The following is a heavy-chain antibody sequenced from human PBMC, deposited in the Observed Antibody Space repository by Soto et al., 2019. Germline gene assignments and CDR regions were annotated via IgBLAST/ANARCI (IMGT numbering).Heavy chain of an antibody. D-gene: IGHD3-3*01. J-gene: IGHJ6*03. Sequence: ASVKLSCKACGDSFTSYGISWVRQAPEQGLEWMGWISAYNGNTNYAQKLQGRVTMTTDTSTSTAYMELRSLRSDDTAVYYCARGPTRDFWSGYSGPNYYYMDVWGKGTTVTVSS. CDR1: GDSFTSYG. CDR2: ISAYNGNT. CDR3: ARGPTRDFWSGYSGPNYYYMDV. V-gene: IGHV1-18*01.